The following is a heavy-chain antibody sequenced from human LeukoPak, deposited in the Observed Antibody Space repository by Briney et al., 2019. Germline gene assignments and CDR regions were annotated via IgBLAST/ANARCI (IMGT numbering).Heavy chain of an antibody. Sequence: PGGSLRLSCAASGFNARSNYMSWVRQAPPRGVEFVSVIYRGSTTYYADSVKGRFTISRDNSKNTLYLQMNSPRAEDTAVYYCARDSSGYHFDDWGQGTLVTVSS. CDR3: ARDSSGYHFDD. V-gene: IGHV3-66*01. CDR1: GFNARSNY. D-gene: IGHD3-22*01. J-gene: IGHJ4*02. CDR2: IYRGSTT.